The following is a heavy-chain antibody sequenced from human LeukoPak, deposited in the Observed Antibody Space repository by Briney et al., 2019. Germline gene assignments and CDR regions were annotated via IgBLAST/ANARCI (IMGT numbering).Heavy chain of an antibody. D-gene: IGHD4-17*01. CDR1: GFTFSSYA. Sequence: GGSLRLSCAASGFTFSSYAMSWVRQAPGKGLEWVSAISGSGGSTYYADSVEGRFTISRDNSKNTLYLQMNSLRAEDTAVYYCAKCLTLHCGDPTYYYYYGMDVWGKGTTVTVSS. CDR2: ISGSGGST. CDR3: AKCLTLHCGDPTYYYYYGMDV. V-gene: IGHV3-23*01. J-gene: IGHJ6*04.